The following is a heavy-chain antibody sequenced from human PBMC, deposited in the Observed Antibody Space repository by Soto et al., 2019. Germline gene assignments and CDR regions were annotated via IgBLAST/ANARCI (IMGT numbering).Heavy chain of an antibody. V-gene: IGHV1-69*01. CDR2: IIPIFGTA. J-gene: IGHJ6*02. CDR1: GGTFSSYA. Sequence: QVQLVQSGAEVKKPGSSVKVSCKASGGTFSSYAISWVRQAPGQGLEWMGGIIPIFGTANYAQKFQGRVTITADESTSTAYMELSSLRSEDTAVYYCARDMGLYDYPPGYYGMDVWGQGTTVTVSS. CDR3: ARDMGLYDYPPGYYGMDV. D-gene: IGHD3-16*01.